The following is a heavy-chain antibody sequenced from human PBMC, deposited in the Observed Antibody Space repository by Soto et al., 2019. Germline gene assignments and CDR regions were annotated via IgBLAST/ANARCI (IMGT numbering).Heavy chain of an antibody. CDR3: ARVIGGGSGRYSENPVLYYFDY. CDR2: ISSSSSYT. V-gene: IGHV3-11*05. Sequence: PGGSLRLSCAASGFTFSDYYMSWIRQAPGKGLEWVSYISSSSSYTNYADSVKGRFTISRDNAKNSLYLQMNSLRAEDTAVYYCARVIGGGSGRYSENPVLYYFDYWGQGTLVTVSS. J-gene: IGHJ4*02. D-gene: IGHD3-10*01. CDR1: GFTFSDYY.